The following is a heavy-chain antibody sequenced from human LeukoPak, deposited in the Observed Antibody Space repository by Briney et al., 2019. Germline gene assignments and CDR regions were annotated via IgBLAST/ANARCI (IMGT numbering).Heavy chain of an antibody. CDR3: AREEVATTYFDY. D-gene: IGHD5-12*01. CDR2: IIPVFGTP. CDR1: GGTFSTYS. V-gene: IGHV1-69*13. J-gene: IGHJ4*02. Sequence: RASVKVSCKTSGGTFSTYSINWVRQAPGQGLEWMGGIIPVFGTPNYAQKFQDRLIITADESTSTAYMELTSLTLEDTAVYYCAREEVATTYFDYWGQGTLVTVSS.